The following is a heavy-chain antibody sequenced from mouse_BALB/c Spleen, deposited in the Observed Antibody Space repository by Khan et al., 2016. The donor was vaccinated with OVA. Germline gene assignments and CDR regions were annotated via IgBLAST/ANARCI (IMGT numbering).Heavy chain of an antibody. J-gene: IGHJ3*01. CDR2: INPSNGYT. CDR1: GYTFTSYT. V-gene: IGHV1-4*01. D-gene: IGHD2-14*01. Sequence: QVQLQQSGAELARPGASVKMSCKASGYTFTSYTIHWIKLRPGQGLEWIGYINPSNGYTNYYQKFKDKATLTADKSPPTAYMQLSRLTSDASTVNKYVRDGACYRNDGWVAYWGQGTLVTVSA. CDR3: VRDGACYRNDGWVAY.